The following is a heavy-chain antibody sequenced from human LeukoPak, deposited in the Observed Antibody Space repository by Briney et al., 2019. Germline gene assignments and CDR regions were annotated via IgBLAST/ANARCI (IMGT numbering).Heavy chain of an antibody. D-gene: IGHD3-16*01. CDR1: GYIISLYY. Sequence: ASVKVSCKASGYIISLYYIHWVRQAPGQGLEWMGKLSPSSGDTSYSQKFKGRVTMTRDTSTSTVYVELSSLRFDDTAVYFCARERIMSSFDIWGQGTMVSVSS. CDR2: LSPSSGDT. J-gene: IGHJ3*02. V-gene: IGHV1-46*01. CDR3: ARERIMSSFDI.